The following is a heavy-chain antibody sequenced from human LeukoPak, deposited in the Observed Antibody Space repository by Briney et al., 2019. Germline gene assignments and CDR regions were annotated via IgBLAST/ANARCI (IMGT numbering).Heavy chain of an antibody. CDR1: GFTFSDAW. D-gene: IGHD1-1*01. V-gene: IGHV3-15*01. J-gene: IGHJ3*02. CDR3: ARGPSSNWNDNHRAFDI. CDR2: IKSKVHGGTL. Sequence: GVSLRLSCAASGFTFSDAWMNWLRQAPGKGLEWVGRIKSKVHGGTLEYAAPVKGRFTISRDDSENTLYLQMNSLRAEDTAVYYCARGPSSNWNDNHRAFDIWGQGTMVTVSS.